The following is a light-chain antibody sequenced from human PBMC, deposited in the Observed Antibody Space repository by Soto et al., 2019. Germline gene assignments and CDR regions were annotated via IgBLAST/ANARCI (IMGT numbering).Light chain of an antibody. Sequence: ETVMTQSPGTLSLSLGERATLTCRASQSVSIHLAWYQQKPGQAPRLLIYDTATRATGIPARFSGSGSGTEFTLTISSLQSEDFAVYYCQQYSNWPPITFGQGTRLEI. CDR3: QQYSNWPPIT. J-gene: IGKJ5*01. CDR1: QSVSIH. V-gene: IGKV3-15*01. CDR2: DTA.